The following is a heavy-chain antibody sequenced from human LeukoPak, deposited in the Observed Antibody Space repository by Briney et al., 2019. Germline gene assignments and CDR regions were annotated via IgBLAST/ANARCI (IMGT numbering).Heavy chain of an antibody. CDR3: AKDFRSSSSWYLAASRFDP. CDR2: ISSSSTTR. Sequence: GGSLRLSCAASGFTFSTYSMNWVRQAPGKGLEWVSYISSSSTTRYYADSVKGRFTISRDNSKNTLYLQMNSLRAEDTAVYYCAKDFRSSSSWYLAASRFDPWGQGTLVTVSS. V-gene: IGHV3-48*01. D-gene: IGHD6-13*01. J-gene: IGHJ5*02. CDR1: GFTFSTYS.